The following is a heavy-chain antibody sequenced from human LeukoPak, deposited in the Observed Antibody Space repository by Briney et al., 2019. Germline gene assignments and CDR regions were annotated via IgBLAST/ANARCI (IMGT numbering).Heavy chain of an antibody. Sequence: ASVKVSCKASGGTFSSYTISWVRQAPGQGLEWMGRIIPIPGIANYAQKFQGRVTITADKSTSTAYMELSSLRSEHTAVYYSASSPQYSYGHGGYNWFDPWGQGSLVTVSS. CDR1: GGTFSSYT. V-gene: IGHV1-69*02. D-gene: IGHD5-18*01. CDR3: ASSPQYSYGHGGYNWFDP. J-gene: IGHJ5*02. CDR2: IIPIPGIA.